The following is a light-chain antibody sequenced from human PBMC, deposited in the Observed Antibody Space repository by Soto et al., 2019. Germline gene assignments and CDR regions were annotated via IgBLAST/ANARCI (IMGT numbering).Light chain of an antibody. CDR2: DAS. CDR3: QQFNNYQYT. Sequence: AIQLTQSPSSLSASVGDRVTITCRASHDISSALAWYQQKPGKPPNLLIYDASSLESGVPSRFSGSGSGTDLTLTISSLQPEDFASYYCQQFNNYQYTFGQGTKLEIK. J-gene: IGKJ2*01. V-gene: IGKV1D-13*01. CDR1: HDISSA.